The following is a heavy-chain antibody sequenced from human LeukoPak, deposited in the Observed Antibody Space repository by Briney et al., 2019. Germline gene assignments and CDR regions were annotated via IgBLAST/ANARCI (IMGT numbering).Heavy chain of an antibody. D-gene: IGHD3-10*01. CDR3: AKSPAGDAFDV. J-gene: IGHJ3*01. Sequence: SETLSLTCSVSGASLNYNNYYWGRIRQSPGQGLEWIASIYDGGATYYNPSLKSRVDIFVDTSKNQFSLSLRSVTAADTAVYYCAKSPAGDAFDVWGQGTMVTVSS. V-gene: IGHV4-39*01. CDR1: GASLNYNNYY. CDR2: IYDGGAT.